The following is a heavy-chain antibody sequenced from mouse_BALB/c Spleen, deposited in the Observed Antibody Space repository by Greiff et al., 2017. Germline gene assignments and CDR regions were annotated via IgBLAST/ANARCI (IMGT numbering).Heavy chain of an antibody. Sequence: EVKLMESGGGLVQPGGSRKLSCAASGFTFSSFGMHWVRQAPEKGLEWVAYISSGSSTIYYADTVKGRFTISRDNPKNTLFLQMTSLRSEDTAMYYCAIDGYGWFAYWGQGTLVTVSA. V-gene: IGHV5-17*02. CDR1: GFTFSSFG. D-gene: IGHD1-2*01. CDR2: ISSGSSTI. CDR3: AIDGYGWFAY. J-gene: IGHJ3*01.